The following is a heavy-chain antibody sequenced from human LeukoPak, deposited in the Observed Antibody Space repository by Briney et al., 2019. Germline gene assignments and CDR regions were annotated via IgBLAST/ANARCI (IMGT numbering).Heavy chain of an antibody. J-gene: IGHJ3*02. D-gene: IGHD5-18*01. Sequence: SQTLSLTCTVSGASISSGAFSWTWIRQPPGKGLEWMGYIHFSDATYYRTSLKGRVTISVDRSKNQFSLKLSSVTAADTAVYYCASGYSYGEIWGQGTMVTVSS. CDR1: GASISSGAFS. CDR3: ASGYSYGEI. V-gene: IGHV4-30-2*01. CDR2: IHFSDAT.